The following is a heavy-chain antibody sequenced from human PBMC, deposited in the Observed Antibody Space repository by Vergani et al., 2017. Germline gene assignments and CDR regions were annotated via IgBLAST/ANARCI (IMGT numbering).Heavy chain of an antibody. CDR2: IHPIDSKI. CDR3: TRHVQCGDDAGVHFDH. D-gene: IGHD2-21*01. V-gene: IGHV5-51*01. CDR1: ESSFISNE. Sequence: EVMLVPSGAEVKKPGESLKISCKYSESSFISNEIACVRQMSGKGLRWMGSIHPIDSKIAYSPSFQGQAIMSLEKSISTAYLQWRSLKASDTTIYYCTRHVQCGDDAGVHFDHWGQGTQVTVSS. J-gene: IGHJ4*02.